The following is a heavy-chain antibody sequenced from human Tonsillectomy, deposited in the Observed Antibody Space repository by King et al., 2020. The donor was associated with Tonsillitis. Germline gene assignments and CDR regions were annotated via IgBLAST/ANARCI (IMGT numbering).Heavy chain of an antibody. J-gene: IGHJ5*02. CDR1: GGSISGGDCY. CDR2: IYNSGNT. Sequence: QLQESGPGLLKPSQTLSLTCTASGGSISGGDCYWSWILQFPGKGLEWIGYIYNSGNTYYNPSLKSRLTISVDTSKHQFSLKLTSVTAADTAVYYCGRYEGGVFDPWGQGTLVTVSS. CDR3: GRYEGGVFDP. V-gene: IGHV4-31*03. D-gene: IGHD2-15*01.